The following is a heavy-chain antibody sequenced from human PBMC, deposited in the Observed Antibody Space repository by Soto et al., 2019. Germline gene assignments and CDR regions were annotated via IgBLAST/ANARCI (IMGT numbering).Heavy chain of an antibody. CDR3: ARAIPMIGSWFDP. V-gene: IGHV1-69*13. Sequence: ASVKVSCKASGGTFSSYAISWVRQAPGQGLEWMGGIIPIFGTANYAQKFQGRVTITADESTSTAYMELSSLRSEDTAVYYCARAIPMIGSWFDPWGQGTLVTVSS. CDR2: IIPIFGTA. D-gene: IGHD3-22*01. CDR1: GGTFSSYA. J-gene: IGHJ5*02.